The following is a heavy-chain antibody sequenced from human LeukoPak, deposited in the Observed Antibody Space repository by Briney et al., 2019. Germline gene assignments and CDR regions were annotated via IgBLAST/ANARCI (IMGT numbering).Heavy chain of an antibody. J-gene: IGHJ4*02. CDR3: ATGNWAHDSSGYRPFGY. V-gene: IGHV1-24*01. D-gene: IGHD3-22*01. CDR1: GYTLTEFS. Sequence: ASLKVSSKVSGYTLTEFSMRSGRHAPGKRLEWMGGFDPKVGETIYAQKFQGRVTMTEDTSTDTAYMELSSLRSEDTAVYYCATGNWAHDSSGYRPFGYWGQGTLVTVSS. CDR2: FDPKVGET.